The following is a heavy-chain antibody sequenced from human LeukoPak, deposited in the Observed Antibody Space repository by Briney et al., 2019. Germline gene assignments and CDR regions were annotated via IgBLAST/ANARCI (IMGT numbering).Heavy chain of an antibody. CDR2: IYYSGST. J-gene: IGHJ4*02. V-gene: IGHV4-59*01. Sequence: PSETLSLTCTVSGGSISSYHWSWIRQPPGKGLEWIGYIYYSGSTHYDPPLKSRVTILVDTSKNQFSLKLSSGTGAETAVDYCAREDLNTHFEYWGQGTLVTVPS. CDR3: AREDLNTHFEY. CDR1: GGSISSYH.